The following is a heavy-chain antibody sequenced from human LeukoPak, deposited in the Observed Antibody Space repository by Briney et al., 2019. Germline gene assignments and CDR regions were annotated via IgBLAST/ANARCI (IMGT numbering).Heavy chain of an antibody. CDR3: ARDYPGDYDILTGEYYYYGMDV. J-gene: IGHJ6*02. Sequence: GGSLRPSCAASGFTFSSYGMHWVRKAPGKGLEWVAVIWYDGSNKYYADSVKGRFTISRDNSKNTLYLQMNSLRAEDTAVYYCARDYPGDYDILTGEYYYYGMDVWGQGTTVTVSS. CDR1: GFTFSSYG. D-gene: IGHD3-9*01. CDR2: IWYDGSNK. V-gene: IGHV3-33*01.